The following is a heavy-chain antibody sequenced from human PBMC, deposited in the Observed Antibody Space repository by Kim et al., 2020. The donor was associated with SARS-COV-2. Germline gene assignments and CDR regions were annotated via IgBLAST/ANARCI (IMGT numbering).Heavy chain of an antibody. D-gene: IGHD3-10*01. J-gene: IGHJ4*02. CDR3: ASLWELHKPDY. CDR1: GGSISSSSYY. CDR2: IYYSGST. Sequence: SETLSLTCTVSGGSISSSSYYWGWIRQPPGKGMEWIGSIYYSGSTYYNPSLKSRVTISVDTSKNQFSLKLSSVTAADTAVYYCASLWELHKPDYWGQGTLVTVSS. V-gene: IGHV4-39*01.